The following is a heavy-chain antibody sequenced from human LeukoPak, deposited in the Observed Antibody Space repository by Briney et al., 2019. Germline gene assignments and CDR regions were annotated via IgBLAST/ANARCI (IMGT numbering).Heavy chain of an antibody. Sequence: GESLKISCQVSGYIFTHYXXXXXXLMPGKGXEXXXIXXXXDSHTTYSPPFQGQVSISADKSISTVYLQWSSLKPSDTAIYYCARQSRDGSKTRGYYFDYWGQGTLVTVSS. CDR1: GYIFTHYX. CDR2: XXXXDSHT. J-gene: IGHJ4*02. D-gene: IGHD3-10*01. CDR3: ARQSRDGSKTRGYYFDY. V-gene: IGHV5-51*01.